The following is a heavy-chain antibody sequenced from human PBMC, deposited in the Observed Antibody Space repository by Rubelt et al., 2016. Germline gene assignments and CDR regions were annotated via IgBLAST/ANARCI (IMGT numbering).Heavy chain of an antibody. CDR1: GASFSDYY. J-gene: IGHJ6*02. V-gene: IGHV4-34*02. D-gene: IGHD6-19*01. Sequence: QVQLQQWGAGLLKPSETLSLICAVYGASFSDYYWTWIRQPPGKGLEWIGEISHSGTTYYNPSLKSRVTISVDTSRDQFSLKLNSMTAADTAVYYCARGVPQYSSGNYYYYYGMDVWGQGTTVTVSS. CDR3: ARGVPQYSSGNYYYYYGMDV. CDR2: ISHSGTT.